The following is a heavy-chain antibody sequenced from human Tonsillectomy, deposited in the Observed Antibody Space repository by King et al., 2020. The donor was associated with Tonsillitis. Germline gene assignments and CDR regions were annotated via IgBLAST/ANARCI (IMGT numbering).Heavy chain of an antibody. D-gene: IGHD3-10*01. Sequence: QLVQSGAEVKKPGSSVKVSCKASGGTFSSYAFSWVRQAPGQGLEWMGGIIPIFGKAEYTQKFQGRATITADESASTVYMELSSLRSEDTAVYYCAKPPRVLLWTNWIDPWGQGTLAT. J-gene: IGHJ5*02. CDR1: GGTFSSYA. CDR3: AKPPRVLLWTNWIDP. CDR2: IIPIFGKA. V-gene: IGHV1-69*01.